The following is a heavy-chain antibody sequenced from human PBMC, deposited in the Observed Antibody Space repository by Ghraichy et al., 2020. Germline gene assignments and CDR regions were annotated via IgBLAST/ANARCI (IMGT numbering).Heavy chain of an antibody. CDR3: ARVGGGYDFGYYYYGMDV. CDR1: GFTFSSYS. J-gene: IGHJ6*02. V-gene: IGHV3-21*01. Sequence: GGSRRLSCAASGFTFSSYSMNWVRQAPGKGLEWVSSISSSSSYIYYADSVKGRFTISRDNAKNSLYLQMNSLRAEDTAVYYCARVGGGYDFGYYYYGMDVWGQGTTVTVSS. CDR2: ISSSSSYI. D-gene: IGHD5-12*01.